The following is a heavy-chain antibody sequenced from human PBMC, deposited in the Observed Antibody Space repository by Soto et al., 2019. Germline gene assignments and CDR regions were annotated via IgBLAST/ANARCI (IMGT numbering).Heavy chain of an antibody. Sequence: EVQLLESGGALEHPGGSLRLSCAASGFAFSTYAMPWVRQAPGKGLEWVSVISGGGGSSYYAASVKGRFTISRDNSKNTVYLQMNGLRAEDTALYFCAKVTKRAAAGRYEYYKYGMDVWGQGTTVTVSS. CDR2: ISGGGGSS. D-gene: IGHD6-13*01. J-gene: IGHJ6*02. V-gene: IGHV3-23*01. CDR3: AKVTKRAAAGRYEYYKYGMDV. CDR1: GFAFSTYA.